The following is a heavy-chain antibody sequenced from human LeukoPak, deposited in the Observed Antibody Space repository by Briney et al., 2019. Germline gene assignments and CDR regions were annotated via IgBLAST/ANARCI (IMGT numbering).Heavy chain of an antibody. V-gene: IGHV3-9*01. D-gene: IGHD5-12*01. J-gene: IGHJ4*02. CDR3: AKNLDGVATYFDY. Sequence: GGSLRLSCAASGFIFHDYAMHWVRQAPGKGLEWASGVSWKSNTIGYADSVKGRFTISRDNSKNTLYLQMDSLRAEDTAVYHCAKNLDGVATYFDYWGQGTLVTVSS. CDR1: GFIFHDYA. CDR2: VSWKSNTI.